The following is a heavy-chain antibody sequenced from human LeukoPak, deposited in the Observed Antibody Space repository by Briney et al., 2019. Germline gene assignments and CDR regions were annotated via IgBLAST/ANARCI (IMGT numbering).Heavy chain of an antibody. CDR3: AKDFRQYNPPNAFDI. J-gene: IGHJ3*02. D-gene: IGHD1-1*01. Sequence: GGSLRLSCAASGFTFSSYAMSWVRQAPGKGLEWVSAISGSGGSTYYAGSVKGRFTISRDNSKSTLYLQMNSLRAEDTAVYYCAKDFRQYNPPNAFDIWGQGTMVTVSS. CDR2: ISGSGGST. CDR1: GFTFSSYA. V-gene: IGHV3-23*01.